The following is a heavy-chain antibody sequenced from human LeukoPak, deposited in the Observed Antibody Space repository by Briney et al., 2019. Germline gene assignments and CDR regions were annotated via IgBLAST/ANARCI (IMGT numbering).Heavy chain of an antibody. Sequence: SETLSLTCAVYGGSFSGYYWGWIRQPPGKGLEWIGSIYHSGSTYYNPSLKSRVTISVDTSKNQFSLKLSSVTAADTAVYYCARVGYYYDSSGYYSPDAFDIWGQGTMVTVSS. CDR1: GGSFSGYY. D-gene: IGHD3-22*01. J-gene: IGHJ3*02. CDR2: IYHSGST. CDR3: ARVGYYYDSSGYYSPDAFDI. V-gene: IGHV4-34*01.